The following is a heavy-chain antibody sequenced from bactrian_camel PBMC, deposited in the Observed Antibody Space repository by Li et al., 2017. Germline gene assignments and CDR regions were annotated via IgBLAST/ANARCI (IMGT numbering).Heavy chain of an antibody. CDR2: INNNGGTT. J-gene: IGHJ6*01. V-gene: IGHV3S31*01. Sequence: QLVESGGGLVQPGGSLRLSCAGSGFSFRDYAMSWVRQAPGKGLEWVSAINNNGGTTYYADSVKGRFTISRDNAKNTLYLLMNSLKTEDTAVYYCAADGWFVGRFRYWGQGTQVTVS. CDR3: AADGWFVGRFRY. D-gene: IGHD3*01. CDR1: GFSFRDYA.